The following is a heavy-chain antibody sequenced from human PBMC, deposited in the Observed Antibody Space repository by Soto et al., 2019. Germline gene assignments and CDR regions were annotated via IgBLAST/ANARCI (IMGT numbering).Heavy chain of an antibody. J-gene: IGHJ4*02. Sequence: QLQLRESGPGLVKPAETLSLTCTVSGASISSSGYYWGWIRQPPGKGLEWIGSIYNSGNPYHNPSLKSRVTISVDPSKNQFSLRLRSVTAADTAVYYCARHPAGTMGLDYWGQGTLVTVSS. CDR1: GASISSSGYY. V-gene: IGHV4-39*01. CDR2: IYNSGNP. D-gene: IGHD3-10*01. CDR3: ARHPAGTMGLDY.